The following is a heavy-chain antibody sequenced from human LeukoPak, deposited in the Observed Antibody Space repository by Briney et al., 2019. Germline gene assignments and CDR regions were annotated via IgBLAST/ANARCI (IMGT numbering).Heavy chain of an antibody. CDR3: AREEWLLSSLWEATDAFDI. CDR2: ISYDGITE. CDR1: GFAFSSYA. D-gene: IGHD3-3*01. Sequence: PGRSLRLSCAASGFAFSSYAMHWVRQAPGKGLEWVAIISYDGITESYSDSVKGRFTISRDNFKNTLYLQMNSLRAEDTAVYYCAREEWLLSSLWEATDAFDIWGQGTMVTVSS. J-gene: IGHJ3*02. V-gene: IGHV3-30*04.